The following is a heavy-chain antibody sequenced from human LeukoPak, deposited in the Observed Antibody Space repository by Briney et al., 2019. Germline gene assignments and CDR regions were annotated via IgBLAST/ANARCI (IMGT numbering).Heavy chain of an antibody. CDR3: APTSEAYTSNWSV. D-gene: IGHD3-16*01. Sequence: ASVKVACKPSGYRFTDDYIHWVRQAPGPGLEWMGWINPDTDFTNYAPKFRGRVIMTRDTSISTAYMEVRRLTFDDTAIYYCAPTSEAYTSNWSVWGQGTLVTVSP. CDR2: INPDTDFT. V-gene: IGHV1-2*02. J-gene: IGHJ4*02. CDR1: GYRFTDDY.